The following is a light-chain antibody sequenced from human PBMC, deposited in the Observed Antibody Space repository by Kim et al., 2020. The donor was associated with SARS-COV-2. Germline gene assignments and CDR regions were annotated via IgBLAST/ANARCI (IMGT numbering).Light chain of an antibody. J-gene: IGLJ2*01. CDR1: SSDVGNYNY. CDR3: CSYASSSTLI. Sequence: GQSITISCTGNSSDVGNYNYVSWYQHHPGEAPKLMIYDVTKRPSGVSNRFFGSKSGNTASLTISGLQTEDEAYYYCCSYASSSTLIFGGGTQLTVL. CDR2: DVT. V-gene: IGLV2-14*03.